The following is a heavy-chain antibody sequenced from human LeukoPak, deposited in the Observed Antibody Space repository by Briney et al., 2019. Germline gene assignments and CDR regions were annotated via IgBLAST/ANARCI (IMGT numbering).Heavy chain of an antibody. CDR3: ARGYSSGPDYFDY. V-gene: IGHV1-8*01. J-gene: IGHJ4*02. CDR1: GYTFTSYD. D-gene: IGHD6-19*01. CDR2: MNPNSGNR. Sequence: VASVKVSCKASGYTFTSYDINWVRQAPGQGLEWMGWMNPNSGNRGYAQKFQGRVTMTRNTSISTAYMELSSLRSEDTAVCYCARGYSSGPDYFDYWGQGTLVTVSS.